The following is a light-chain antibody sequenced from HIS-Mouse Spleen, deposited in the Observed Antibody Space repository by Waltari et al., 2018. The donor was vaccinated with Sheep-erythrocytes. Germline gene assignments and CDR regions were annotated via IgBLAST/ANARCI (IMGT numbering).Light chain of an antibody. CDR3: QQYYSTPYT. V-gene: IGKV4-1*01. CDR1: QSVLYSSNNKNY. J-gene: IGKJ2*01. CDR2: WAS. Sequence: DIVMTQSPDSLAVSLGERATINRKSSQSVLYSSNNKNYLAWYHQKPGQPPKLLIYWASTREDGVPDRFSGSGSGTDFTLTIRSLQAEDVAVYYCQQYYSTPYTFGQGTKLEIK.